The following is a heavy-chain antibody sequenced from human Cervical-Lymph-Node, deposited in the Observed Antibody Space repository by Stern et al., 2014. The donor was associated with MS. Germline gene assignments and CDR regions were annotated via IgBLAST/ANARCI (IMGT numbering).Heavy chain of an antibody. Sequence: QLQLQESGPGLVKPSETLSLTCSISGGSVSSNRYYWGWIRQPPGKGLEWIGIIYYSGATFYNPSLKSRVSISMDKSKNQFSLRLSSVTAADTAVYYCGRAGLDDTFDVWGQGTMVTVSS. CDR3: GRAGLDDTFDV. J-gene: IGHJ3*01. D-gene: IGHD3/OR15-3a*01. V-gene: IGHV4-39*01. CDR1: GGSVSSNRYY. CDR2: IYYSGAT.